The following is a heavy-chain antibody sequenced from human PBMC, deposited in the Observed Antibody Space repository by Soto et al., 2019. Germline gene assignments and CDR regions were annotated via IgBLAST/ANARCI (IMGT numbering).Heavy chain of an antibody. CDR3: ARSQGSSTSLEIYYYYYYGMDV. CDR2: IIPISDTT. V-gene: IGHV1-69*01. J-gene: IGHJ6*02. Sequence: QVQLVQSGAEVKKPGSSVKVSCKASGGTFSSYAISWVRQAPGQGLEWMGGIIPISDTTNYAQKFQGRVTITADESTSTAYMELSSLRSEDTAVYYCARSQGSSTSLEIYYYYYYGMDVWGRGTTATVSS. CDR1: GGTFSSYA. D-gene: IGHD2-2*01.